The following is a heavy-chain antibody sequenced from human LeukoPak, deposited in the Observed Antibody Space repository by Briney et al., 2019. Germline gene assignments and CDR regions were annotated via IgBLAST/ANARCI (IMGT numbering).Heavy chain of an antibody. CDR2: ISPGGGTT. D-gene: IGHD1-20*01. CDR1: GFTFSNEA. J-gene: IGHJ4*02. V-gene: IGHV3-23*01. CDR3: ARRGISGITDY. Sequence: GGSLRLSCAVSGFTFSNEAMGWVRQLRGGGLEWVSTISPGGGTTYYAESMKGRFTISRDNSKNTLYLQMNSLRAEDTAVYYCARRGISGITDYWGQGTLVTVSS.